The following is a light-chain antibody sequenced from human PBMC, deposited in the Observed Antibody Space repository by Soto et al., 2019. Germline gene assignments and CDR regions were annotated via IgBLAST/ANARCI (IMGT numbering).Light chain of an antibody. Sequence: EVVLTQSPGTLSLSPGERATLSCRASQRINNKYLAWYQQKHGQAPRLLIYGASNRATGIPARFSGSGSGTDFTLTISSLEPEDFAVYYCQQRSNWPSTFGQGTRLEIK. CDR1: QRINNKY. V-gene: IGKV3-11*01. CDR3: QQRSNWPST. J-gene: IGKJ5*01. CDR2: GAS.